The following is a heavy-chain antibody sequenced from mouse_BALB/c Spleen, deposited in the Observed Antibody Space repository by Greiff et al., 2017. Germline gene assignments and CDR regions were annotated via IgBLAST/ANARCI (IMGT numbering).Heavy chain of an antibody. Sequence: EVKLQESGAELVKPGASVKLSCTASGFNIKDTYMHWVKQRPEQGLEWIGRIDPANGNTKYDPKFQGKATITADTSSNTAYLQLSSLTSEDTAVYYCAPFPSFAYWGQGTLVTVSA. CDR2: IDPANGNT. J-gene: IGHJ3*01. CDR3: APFPSFAY. CDR1: GFNIKDTY. V-gene: IGHV14-3*02.